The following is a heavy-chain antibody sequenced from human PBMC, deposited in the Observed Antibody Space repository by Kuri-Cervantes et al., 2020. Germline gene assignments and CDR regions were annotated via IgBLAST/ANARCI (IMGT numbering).Heavy chain of an antibody. V-gene: IGHV3-48*04. CDR3: AREFPGTAVAGTEGALDI. Sequence: GESLKISCAASGFTFSSYRMNWVRQAPGKGLEWVSYISGSDNTISYADSVKGRFTISRDNAKNSLYLQMNSLRAEDTAVYYCAREFPGTAVAGTEGALDIWGQGTKVTVSS. CDR1: GFTFSSYR. J-gene: IGHJ3*02. D-gene: IGHD6-19*01. CDR2: ISGSDNTI.